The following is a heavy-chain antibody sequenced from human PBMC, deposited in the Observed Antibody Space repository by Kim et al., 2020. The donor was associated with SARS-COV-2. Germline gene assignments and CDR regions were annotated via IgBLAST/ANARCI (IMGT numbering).Heavy chain of an antibody. J-gene: IGHJ4*02. CDR3: AKNPRAATTLDY. V-gene: IGHV3-23*01. D-gene: IGHD6-25*01. Sequence: GGSLRLSCAASGFIFNNYVMNWVRQTPGKGLEWVASISGSGGSTDYADSVKGRFTISRVNSKNTLYLQMNSLKADDTALYYCAKNPRAATTLDYWGQGTL. CDR2: ISGSGGST. CDR1: GFIFNNYV.